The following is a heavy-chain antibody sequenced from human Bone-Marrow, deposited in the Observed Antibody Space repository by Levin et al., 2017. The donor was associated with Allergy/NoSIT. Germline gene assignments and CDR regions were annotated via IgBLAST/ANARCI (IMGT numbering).Heavy chain of an antibody. V-gene: IGHV3-66*01. CDR3: ARDRGGERSGWYY. J-gene: IGHJ4*02. Sequence: GGSLRLSCAASGFTVSNNYVTWVRQAPGKGLEWVSLIYSGGSTYYADSVKARFTISKDNSKNTVYLQMNSLRAEDTAVYYCARDRGGERSGWYYWGQGTLVTVSS. D-gene: IGHD6-19*01. CDR2: IYSGGST. CDR1: GFTVSNNY.